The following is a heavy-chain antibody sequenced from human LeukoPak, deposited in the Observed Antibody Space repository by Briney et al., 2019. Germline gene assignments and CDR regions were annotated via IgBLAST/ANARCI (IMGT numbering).Heavy chain of an antibody. D-gene: IGHD3-16*01. CDR2: ITGSGGNR. CDR1: GFTFSSYW. J-gene: IGHJ5*02. V-gene: IGHV3-23*01. Sequence: GGSLRLSCAASGFTFSSYWMSWVRQAPGKWLEWVSGITGSGGNRYYADSVKGRFTISRDNSKNTLYLQMNSLRAEDTAVYYCAKDDNYIRFLSWGQGTLVTVSS. CDR3: AKDDNYIRFLS.